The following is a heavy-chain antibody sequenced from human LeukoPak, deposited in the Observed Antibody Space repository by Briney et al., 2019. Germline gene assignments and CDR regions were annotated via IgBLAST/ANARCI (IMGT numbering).Heavy chain of an antibody. CDR1: GYTFTGYY. CDR3: ARSSRGAAIGLGY. D-gene: IGHD2-2*02. J-gene: IGHJ4*02. Sequence: ASVKVSCKASGYTFTGYYMHWVRQAPGQGLEWMGWINPSSGGTNYAQKFQGRVTMTRDTSISTAYMELSRLRSDDTAVYYCARSSRGAAIGLGYWGQGTLVTVSS. CDR2: INPSSGGT. V-gene: IGHV1-2*02.